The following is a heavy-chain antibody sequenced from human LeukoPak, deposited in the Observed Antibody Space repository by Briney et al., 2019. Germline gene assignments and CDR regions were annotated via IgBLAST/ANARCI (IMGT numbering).Heavy chain of an antibody. CDR2: INHSGST. J-gene: IGHJ5*02. CDR3: ARGGLSSWMT. CDR1: GGSFSGYY. V-gene: IGHV4-34*01. D-gene: IGHD6-13*01. Sequence: SETLSLTCAVYGGSFSGYYWSWIRQPPGKGLEWIGEINHSGSTNYNPSLKSRVTISVDTSKNQFSLKLSSVTAADTAVYYCARGGLSSWMTWSQGTLVTVSS.